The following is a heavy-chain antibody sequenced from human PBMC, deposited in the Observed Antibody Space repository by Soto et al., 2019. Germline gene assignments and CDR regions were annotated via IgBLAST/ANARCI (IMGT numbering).Heavy chain of an antibody. CDR2: IYPSGST. CDR1: GCSISGHS. CDR3: VRGRSYSVYDF. D-gene: IGHD5-12*01. Sequence: XETLSLTCTVSGCSISGHSWIWIRQPAGRGLDWIGHIYPSGSTSYNPSLRSRVTMSLDTSKNQIFLNLTSVTAADTAVFYCVRGRSYSVYDFWGQGTLVTVSS. J-gene: IGHJ4*02. V-gene: IGHV4-4*07.